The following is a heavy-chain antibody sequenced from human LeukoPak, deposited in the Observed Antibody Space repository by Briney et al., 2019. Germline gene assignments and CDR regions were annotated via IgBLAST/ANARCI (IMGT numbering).Heavy chain of an antibody. CDR2: IRGSGSDI. CDR3: ARDRREYYGSGSYYKGGV. CDR1: GFTFSDYY. D-gene: IGHD3-10*01. Sequence: GGSLRLSCAASGFTFSDYYMSWIRQAPGKGLECVSYIRGSGSDIYYADSVKGRFTISRDNAKNSLYLQMNSLRAEDTAVYYCARDRREYYGSGSYYKGGVWGQGTLVTVSS. J-gene: IGHJ4*02. V-gene: IGHV3-11*04.